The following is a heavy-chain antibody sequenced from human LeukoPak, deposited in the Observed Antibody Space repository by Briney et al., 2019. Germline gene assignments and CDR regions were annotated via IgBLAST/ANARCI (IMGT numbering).Heavy chain of an antibody. J-gene: IGHJ4*02. CDR3: AKVYGGNTEDHDY. Sequence: PGGSLRLSCAASGFTFSSYGMHWVRQAPGKGLEWVAVISYDGSNKYYADSVKGRFTISRDNSKNTLYLQMDSLRAEDTAVYYCAKVYGGNTEDHDYWGQGTLVTVSS. D-gene: IGHD4-23*01. CDR2: ISYDGSNK. CDR1: GFTFSSYG. V-gene: IGHV3-30*18.